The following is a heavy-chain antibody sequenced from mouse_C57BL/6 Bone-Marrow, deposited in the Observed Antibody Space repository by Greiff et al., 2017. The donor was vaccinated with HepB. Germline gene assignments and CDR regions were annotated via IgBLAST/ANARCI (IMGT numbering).Heavy chain of an antibody. J-gene: IGHJ3*01. CDR1: GFNIKDDY. Sequence: EVQLQQSGAELVRPGASVKLSCTASGFNIKDDYMHWVKQRPEQGLEWIGWIDPENGDTEYASKFQGKATITAETSSNTAYLQLSSLTSEDTAVYYCTFFYYGNPGWFAYWGQGTLVTVSA. D-gene: IGHD2-1*01. CDR3: TFFYYGNPGWFAY. V-gene: IGHV14-4*01. CDR2: IDPENGDT.